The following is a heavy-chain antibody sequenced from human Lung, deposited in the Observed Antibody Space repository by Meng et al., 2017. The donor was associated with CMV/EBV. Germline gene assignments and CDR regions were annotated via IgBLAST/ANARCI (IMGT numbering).Heavy chain of an antibody. Sequence: GESLKISCTASGFTFDNYAMSWVRQAPGKGLEWVSVISGIGGNSYYAESVKGRFTVSRDNSKNTLYLHMNGLRADDTAVYYCAKAVVPVYYYYGMDVWGRGTTVTVSS. CDR1: GFTFDNYA. CDR2: ISGIGGNS. J-gene: IGHJ6*02. D-gene: IGHD2-15*01. CDR3: AKAVVPVYYYYGMDV. V-gene: IGHV3-23*01.